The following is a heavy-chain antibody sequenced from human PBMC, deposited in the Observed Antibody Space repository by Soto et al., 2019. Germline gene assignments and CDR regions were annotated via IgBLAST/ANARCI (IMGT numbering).Heavy chain of an antibody. D-gene: IGHD3-22*01. CDR2: INPNSGGT. J-gene: IGHJ4*02. V-gene: IGHV1-2*02. Sequence: ASVKVSCKASGYTFTGYYMHWLRQAPGQGLERMGWINPNSGGTIYAQKFQGRVTMTRDTSISTAYMELSRLRSDDTAVYYCARGNHYYDSSGYYPVYPFDYWGQGTLVIVSS. CDR3: ARGNHYYDSSGYYPVYPFDY. CDR1: GYTFTGYY.